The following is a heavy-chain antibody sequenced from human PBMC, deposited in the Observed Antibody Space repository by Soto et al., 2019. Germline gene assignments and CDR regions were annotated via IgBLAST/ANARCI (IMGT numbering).Heavy chain of an antibody. V-gene: IGHV3-9*01. CDR1: GFTFDDYA. CDR2: ISWNSGSI. CDR3: AKELVGDYRDD. D-gene: IGHD2-15*01. J-gene: IGHJ6*03. Sequence: EVQLVESGGGLVQPGRSLRLSCAASGFTFDDYAMHWVRQAPGKGLEWVSGISWNSGSIGYADSVKGRFNISRDHAQNSVYAQTNSLRAEDRAWDYCAKELVGDYRDDLGTGSTVTLSS.